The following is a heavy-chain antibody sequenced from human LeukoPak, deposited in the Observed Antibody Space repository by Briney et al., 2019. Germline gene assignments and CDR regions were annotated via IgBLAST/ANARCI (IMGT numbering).Heavy chain of an antibody. J-gene: IGHJ6*03. CDR2: INHSGST. CDR3: ARRRAGYYGSGRPNYYMDV. Sequence: SETLSLTCAVYGGSFSGYHWSWIRQPPGKGLEWIGEINHSGSTNYNPSLKSRVTISVDTSKNQFSLKLSSVTAADTAVYYCARRRAGYYGSGRPNYYMDVWGKGTTVTISS. CDR1: GGSFSGYH. V-gene: IGHV4-34*01. D-gene: IGHD3-10*01.